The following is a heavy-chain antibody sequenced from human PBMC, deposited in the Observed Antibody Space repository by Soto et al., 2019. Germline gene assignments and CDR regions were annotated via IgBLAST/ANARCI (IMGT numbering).Heavy chain of an antibody. V-gene: IGHV3-48*01. CDR1: GFTFSSYS. CDR3: ARERGYMDV. J-gene: IGHJ6*03. Sequence: EVQLVESGGGLVQPGGSLRLSCAASGFTFSSYSMNWVRQAPGKGLEWVSYISSSSSTIYYADSVKGRFTITRDNAKNSLYLQMNSLRAEDTAVYYCARERGYMDVWGKGTTVTVSS. CDR2: ISSSSSTI.